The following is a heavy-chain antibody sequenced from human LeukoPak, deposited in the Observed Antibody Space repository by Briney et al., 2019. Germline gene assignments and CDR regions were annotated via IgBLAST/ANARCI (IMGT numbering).Heavy chain of an antibody. Sequence: GGSLRLSCAASGFTFSSYSMNWVRQAPGKGLEWVSYISSSGSTIYYADSVKGRFTISRDNAKNSLYLQMNSLRAGDTAVYYCSVVGTNRYYMDVWGKGTTVTISS. CDR1: GFTFSSYS. J-gene: IGHJ6*03. CDR2: ISSSGSTI. CDR3: SVVGTNRYYMDV. V-gene: IGHV3-48*04. D-gene: IGHD4-23*01.